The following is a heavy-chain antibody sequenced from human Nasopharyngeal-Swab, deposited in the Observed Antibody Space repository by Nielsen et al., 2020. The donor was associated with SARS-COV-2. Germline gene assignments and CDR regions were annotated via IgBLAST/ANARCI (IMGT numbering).Heavy chain of an antibody. CDR2: IWYDGSNK. D-gene: IGHD6-19*01. J-gene: IGHJ4*02. CDR3: ARNTYGYSSGWYPLSY. CDR1: GFTFSSYG. Sequence: GGSLRLSCAASGFTFSSYGMHWVRRAPGKGLEWVAVIWYDGSNKYYADSVKGRFTISRDNSKNTLYLQMNSLRAEDTAVYYCARNTYGYSSGWYPLSYWGQGTLVTVSS. V-gene: IGHV3-33*01.